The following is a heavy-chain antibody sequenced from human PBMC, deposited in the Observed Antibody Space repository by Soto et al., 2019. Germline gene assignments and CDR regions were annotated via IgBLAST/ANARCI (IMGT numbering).Heavy chain of an antibody. D-gene: IGHD1-1*01. J-gene: IGHJ4*02. CDR1: GFTLSDYY. Sequence: QVQLVETGGGLVKPGGSLRLSCAASGFTLSDYYMSWIRQAPGKGLEWVSYVSSGGNAIYYADSVKGRITICRDNDKDSLYLKMNIMRAEAAAVYYCASGTYTVYFDCWGQGTLVTVSS. CDR2: VSSGGNAI. V-gene: IGHV3-11*01. CDR3: ASGTYTVYFDC.